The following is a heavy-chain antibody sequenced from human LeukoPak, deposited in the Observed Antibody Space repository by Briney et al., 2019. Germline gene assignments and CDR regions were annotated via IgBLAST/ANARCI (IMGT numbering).Heavy chain of an antibody. CDR2: ISSSSSYI. CDR3: ALNPDDYVWGSYRPIDY. Sequence: GGSLRLSCAASGFTFSSYSMNWVRQAPGKGLEWVSSISSSSSYIYYADSVKGRFTISRDNAKNSLYLQMNSLRAEDTAVYYCALNPDDYVWGSYRPIDYWGQGTLVTVSS. V-gene: IGHV3-21*01. CDR1: GFTFSSYS. D-gene: IGHD3-16*02. J-gene: IGHJ4*02.